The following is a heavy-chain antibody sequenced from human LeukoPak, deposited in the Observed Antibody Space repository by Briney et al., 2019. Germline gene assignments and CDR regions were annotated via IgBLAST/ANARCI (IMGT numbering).Heavy chain of an antibody. D-gene: IGHD3-3*01. J-gene: IGHJ4*02. CDR1: GFTFDDYG. Sequence: GGSLRLSCAASGFTSGFTFDDYGMNWVRQVPGKGLEWVSGISRDGGRTGYADSVQGRFTISRDNSRNSLHLQMNSLRVEDTAFYYCVKDSNYDFWSGYYRGFDNWGQGTLVTVSS. CDR3: VKDSNYDFWSGYYRGFDN. CDR2: ISRDGGRT. V-gene: IGHV3-20*04.